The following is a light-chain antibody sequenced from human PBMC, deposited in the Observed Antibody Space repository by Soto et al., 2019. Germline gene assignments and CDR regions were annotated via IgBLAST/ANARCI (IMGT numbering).Light chain of an antibody. Sequence: EVVLTQSPGTLSLSPGERATLSCRASQSVTNNYLAWYQQRPGQAPRLLIFGSSDRATCIPDRFSGSGSGTDFTLTISRLEPEDFAVYYCHQYGSSPPYTFGQGTKLEIK. CDR3: HQYGSSPPYT. V-gene: IGKV3-20*01. CDR1: QSVTNNY. CDR2: GSS. J-gene: IGKJ2*01.